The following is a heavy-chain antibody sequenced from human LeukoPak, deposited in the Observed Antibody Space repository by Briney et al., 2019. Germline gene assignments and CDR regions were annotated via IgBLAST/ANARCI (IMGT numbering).Heavy chain of an antibody. V-gene: IGHV1-18*01. Sequence: AASVKVSCKASGYTFTSYGISWVRQAPGQGLEWMGWISAYNGNTNYAQKLQGRVTMTTDPSTSTAYMELRSLRSDDTAVYYCASAECGSSWDWFDSWGQGTLVTVSS. J-gene: IGHJ5*01. CDR2: ISAYNGNT. D-gene: IGHD6-13*01. CDR3: ASAECGSSWDWFDS. CDR1: GYTFTSYG.